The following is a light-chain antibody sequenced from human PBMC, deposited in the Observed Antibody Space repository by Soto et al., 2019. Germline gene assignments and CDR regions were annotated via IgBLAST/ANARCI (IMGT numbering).Light chain of an antibody. CDR3: QQYENLPYT. V-gene: IGKV1-33*01. CDR1: QVITNY. J-gene: IGKJ5*01. Sequence: DIQLTQSASSLPASVGDRVTITCQASQVITNYLNWYQQKPGKAPKLLIYDISTLEIGVPSRFSGSGSGTDFTFTISGLQPEDIATYFCQQYENLPYTFGQGTRLEIK. CDR2: DIS.